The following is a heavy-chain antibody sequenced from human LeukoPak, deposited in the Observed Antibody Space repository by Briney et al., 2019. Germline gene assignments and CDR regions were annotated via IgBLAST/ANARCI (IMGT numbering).Heavy chain of an antibody. D-gene: IGHD3-3*01. V-gene: IGHV3-33*06. CDR2: IWYDGSNK. CDR1: GFTFSSYG. CDR3: AKGPRITIFGVVTTNFDY. J-gene: IGHJ4*02. Sequence: PRRSLRLSCAASGFTFSSYGMHWVRQAPGKGLEWVAVIWYDGSNKYYADSVKGRFTISRDNSKTTLYLQMNSLRAEDTAVYYCAKGPRITIFGVVTTNFDYWGQGTLVTVSS.